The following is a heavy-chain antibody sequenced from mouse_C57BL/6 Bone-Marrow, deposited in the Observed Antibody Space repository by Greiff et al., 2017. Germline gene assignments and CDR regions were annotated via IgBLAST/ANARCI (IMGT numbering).Heavy chain of an antibody. CDR1: GYTFTDYY. Sequence: QVQLQQSGPELVKPGASVKISCKASGYTFTDYYINWVKQRPGQGIEWIGWIFPGIGSTYYNEKFKGKATLTVDKSSSTAYMLLSSLTCEDSAVYFCARLRYYYGSIWSPYWGQGTLVTVSA. D-gene: IGHD1-1*01. CDR3: ARLRYYYGSIWSPY. J-gene: IGHJ3*01. CDR2: IFPGIGST. V-gene: IGHV1-75*01.